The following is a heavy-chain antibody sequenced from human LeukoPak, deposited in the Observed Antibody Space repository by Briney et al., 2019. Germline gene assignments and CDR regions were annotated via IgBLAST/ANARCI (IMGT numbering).Heavy chain of an antibody. D-gene: IGHD6-13*01. CDR2: MYHSGST. CDR3: ARQGGSSSPYYYHYMDV. J-gene: IGHJ6*03. CDR1: GYSISSGYY. Sequence: PSETLSLTCAVSGYSISSGYYWGWFRQPPEEGLEWIGCMYHSGSTYYNPSLKSRVTISVDTSKNQFSLKLSSVTAADTAVYYCARQGGSSSPYYYHYMDVWGKGTTVTVSS. V-gene: IGHV4-38-2*01.